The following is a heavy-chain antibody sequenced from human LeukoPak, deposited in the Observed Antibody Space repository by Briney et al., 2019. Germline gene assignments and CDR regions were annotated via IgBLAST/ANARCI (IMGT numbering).Heavy chain of an antibody. V-gene: IGHV4-38-2*02. D-gene: IGHD2-15*01. CDR1: GYSISSGYY. J-gene: IGHJ6*03. CDR3: AHLGYSGVNYYYYMDV. Sequence: SETLSLTCTVSGYSISSGYYWGWIRQPPGKGLEWIGSIYHSGSTYYNPSLKSRVTISVDTSKNQFSLKLSSVTAADTAVYYCAHLGYSGVNYYYYMDVWGKGNTVTVSS. CDR2: IYHSGST.